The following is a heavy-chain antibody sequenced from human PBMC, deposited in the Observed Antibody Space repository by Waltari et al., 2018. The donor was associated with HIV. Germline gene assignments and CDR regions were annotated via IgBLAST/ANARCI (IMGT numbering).Heavy chain of an antibody. J-gene: IGHJ6*02. V-gene: IGHV3-66*01. CDR2: SYSGGST. Sequence: EVQLVESGGGLVQPGGSLRLPCAAPGSTASRNAIRWVRQAPGKGLEWDSVSYSGGSTYYEDSVKGRFTISRDNSKNTLYLQMNSLRAEDTAVYYCARDWAHSSSWSRYYYHGMDVWGQGTTVTVSS. D-gene: IGHD6-13*01. CDR1: GSTASRNA. CDR3: ARDWAHSSSWSRYYYHGMDV.